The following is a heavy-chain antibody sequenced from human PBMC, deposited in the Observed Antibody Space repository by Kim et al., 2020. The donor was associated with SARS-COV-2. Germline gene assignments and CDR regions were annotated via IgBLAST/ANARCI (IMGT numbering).Heavy chain of an antibody. Sequence: SETLSLTCTVSGGSISSYYWSWIRQPPGKGLEWIGYIYYSGSTNYNPSLKSRVTISVDTSKNQFSLKLSSVTAADTAVYYCARPHSSGWGWDAFDIWGQGTMVTVSS. CDR1: GGSISSYY. D-gene: IGHD6-19*01. J-gene: IGHJ3*02. CDR3: ARPHSSGWGWDAFDI. V-gene: IGHV4-59*01. CDR2: IYYSGST.